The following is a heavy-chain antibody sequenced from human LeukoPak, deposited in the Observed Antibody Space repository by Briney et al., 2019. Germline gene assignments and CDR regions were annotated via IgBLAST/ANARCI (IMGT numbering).Heavy chain of an antibody. D-gene: IGHD3-16*01. Sequence: PSETLSLTCTVSGGSISSCYCSWIRQPPGKGLEWIGYMYYSGSTNYNPSLKSRVTISVDMSKNQFSLKLSSVTAADTAVYYCVRSRTYHLFDDWGQGTLVTVSS. V-gene: IGHV4-59*08. CDR3: VRSRTYHLFDD. CDR2: MYYSGST. J-gene: IGHJ4*02. CDR1: GGSISSCY.